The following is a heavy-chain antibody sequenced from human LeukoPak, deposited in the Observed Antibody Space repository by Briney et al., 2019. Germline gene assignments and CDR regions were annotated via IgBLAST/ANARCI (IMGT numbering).Heavy chain of an antibody. CDR2: INPNSGGT. CDR3: ARNTMIVVVPTDYYGMDV. D-gene: IGHD3-22*01. CDR1: GYTFTGYY. J-gene: IGHJ6*02. Sequence: ASVTVSCKASGYTFTGYYMHWVRQAPGQGLEWMGWINPNSGGTNYAQKFQGRVTMTRDTSISTAYMELSRLRSDDTAVYYCARNTMIVVVPTDYYGMDVWGQGTTVTVSS. V-gene: IGHV1-2*02.